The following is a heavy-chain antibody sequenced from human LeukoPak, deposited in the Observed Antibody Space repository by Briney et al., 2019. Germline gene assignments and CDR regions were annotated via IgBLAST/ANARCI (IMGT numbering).Heavy chain of an antibody. J-gene: IGHJ5*02. CDR3: AESIAAAGPTPHH. CDR2: MNQDGTEK. CDR1: GFSFSFYW. V-gene: IGHV3-7*01. D-gene: IGHD6-13*01. Sequence: PGGSLRLSCGASGFSFSFYWMTWVRQAPGRGLEWVANMNQDGTEKYFVDSVKGRFTISRDNAKNTLYLQMNSLRAEDTAVYYCAESIAAAGPTPHHWGQGTLVTVSS.